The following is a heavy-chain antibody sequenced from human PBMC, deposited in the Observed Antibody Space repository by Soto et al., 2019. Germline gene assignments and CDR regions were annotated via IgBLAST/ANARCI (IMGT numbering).Heavy chain of an antibody. CDR1: GGTFSGYY. D-gene: IGHD2-15*01. J-gene: IGHJ6*02. Sequence: PSETLSLTCAVYGGTFSGYYWSWIRQPPGKGLEWIGEINHSGSTNYNPSLKSRVTMSVDTSKNQFSLKLSSVTAADTAVYYCAREGCSGGSCYSGFFYYYYGMDVWSQGTTVTVSS. V-gene: IGHV4-34*01. CDR3: AREGCSGGSCYSGFFYYYYGMDV. CDR2: INHSGST.